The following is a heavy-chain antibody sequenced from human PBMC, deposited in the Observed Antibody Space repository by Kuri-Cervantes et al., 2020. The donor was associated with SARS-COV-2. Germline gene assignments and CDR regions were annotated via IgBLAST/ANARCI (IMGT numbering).Heavy chain of an antibody. CDR3: ARDLIAAAGQYYYYGMDV. V-gene: IGHV4-59*01. J-gene: IGHJ6*02. CDR1: GGSISSYY. CDR2: IYYSGST. D-gene: IGHD6-13*01. Sequence: GSLRLSCTVSGGSISSYYWSWIRQPPGKGLEWIGYIYYSGSTNYNPSLRSRVTISVDTSKNQFSLKLSSVTAADTALYYCARDLIAAAGQYYYYGMDVWGQGTTVTVSS.